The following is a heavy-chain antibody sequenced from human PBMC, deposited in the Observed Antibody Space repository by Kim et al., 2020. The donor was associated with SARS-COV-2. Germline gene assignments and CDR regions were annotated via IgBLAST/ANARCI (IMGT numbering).Heavy chain of an antibody. V-gene: IGHV4-34*01. D-gene: IGHD6-13*01. J-gene: IGHJ4*01. CDR2: INHSGST. Sequence: SETLSLTCAVYGGSFSGYYWSWIRQPPGKGLEWIGEINHSGSTNYNPSLKSRVTLSVDTSKNQFSLTLSSVTAADTAVYYCARGSGYSSSWDTPVFDYWG. CDR3: ARGSGYSSSWDTPVFDY. CDR1: GGSFSGYY.